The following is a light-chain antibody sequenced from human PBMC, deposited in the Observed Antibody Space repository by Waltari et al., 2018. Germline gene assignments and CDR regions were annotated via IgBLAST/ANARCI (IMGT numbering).Light chain of an antibody. CDR2: EDN. V-gene: IGLV6-57*02. CDR1: GANIANNY. CDR3: QSYDHNNVL. J-gene: IGLJ2*01. Sequence: NFMLTQPHSVSESLGKTVTISCTGSGANIANNYVQWYQQRPGSAPTPVIYEDNRRPSGVPDRFSCSIDSSSSSASLTISGLKTEDEADYYCQSYDHNNVLFGGGTKLTVL.